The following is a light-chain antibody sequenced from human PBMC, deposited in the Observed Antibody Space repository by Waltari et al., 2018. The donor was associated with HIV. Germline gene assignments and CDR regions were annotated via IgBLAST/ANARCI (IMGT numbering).Light chain of an antibody. CDR1: QSIGTH. J-gene: IGKJ4*02. CDR3: QQRSNWLT. CDR2: AAS. Sequence: EILLAQSPATLSLSPGERATLSCRASQSIGTHLAWYQQKPGQAPRLLIYAASTRATGSPARFSCSGSGTDFTLTISSLEPEDFALYYCQQRSNWLTFGGGTKVEIK. V-gene: IGKV3-11*01.